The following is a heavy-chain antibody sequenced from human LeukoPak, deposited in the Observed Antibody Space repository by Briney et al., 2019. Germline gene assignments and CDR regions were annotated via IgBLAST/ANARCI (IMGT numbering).Heavy chain of an antibody. CDR2: ISAYNGNT. CDR3: TRDLGVDTTMIFFDY. Sequence: ASVKVSCKASGYTFTSYGISWVRQAPGQGLEWMGWISAYNGNTNYAQKLQGRVTMTTDTSASTAYMELRSLRSDDTAVYYCTRDLGVDTTMIFFDYWGQGSLVTVSS. V-gene: IGHV1-18*01. D-gene: IGHD5-18*01. CDR1: GYTFTSYG. J-gene: IGHJ4*02.